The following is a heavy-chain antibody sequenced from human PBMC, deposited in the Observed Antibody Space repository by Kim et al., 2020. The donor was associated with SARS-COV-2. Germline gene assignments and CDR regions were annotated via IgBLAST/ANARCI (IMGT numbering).Heavy chain of an antibody. D-gene: IGHD3-22*01. CDR3: ASPPSSYDSSGYNPGDAFDI. Sequence: GGSLRLSCAASGFTFSSYEMNWVRQAPGKGLEWVSYISSSGSTIYYADSVKGRFTISRDNAKNSLYLQMNSLRAEDTAVYYCASPPSSYDSSGYNPGDAFDIWGQGTMVTVSS. J-gene: IGHJ3*02. CDR2: ISSSGSTI. CDR1: GFTFSSYE. V-gene: IGHV3-48*03.